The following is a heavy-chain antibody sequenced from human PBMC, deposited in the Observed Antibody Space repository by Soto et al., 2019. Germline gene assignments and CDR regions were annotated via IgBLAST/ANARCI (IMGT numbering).Heavy chain of an antibody. CDR1: GSTFSNYA. CDR2: IMPIFGRA. D-gene: IGHD2-15*01. Sequence: QVQLVQSGAEVKKPGSSVKVSCKASGSTFSNYAFSWVRQAPGQGLEWLGGIMPIFGRADYAQKFRGRVTITADESKSTAHMELSSLRSEDTAVYYCASWWKEASIGVNYYYGMDFWGQATTVTLSS. V-gene: IGHV1-69*12. CDR3: ASWWKEASIGVNYYYGMDF. J-gene: IGHJ6*02.